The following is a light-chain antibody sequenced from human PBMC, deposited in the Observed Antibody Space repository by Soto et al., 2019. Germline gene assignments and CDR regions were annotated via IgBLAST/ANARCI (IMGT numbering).Light chain of an antibody. Sequence: EIVMTQSPATLSVSPGERATLSRRASQSVSSNLAWYQQKPGQAPRLLIYGASTRATGIPARFSGSGSGTEFTLTISSLQSEDFAVYYCQQYNNWPSGGVAWTFGQGTKVEIK. V-gene: IGKV3-15*01. CDR1: QSVSSN. J-gene: IGKJ1*01. CDR3: QQYNNWPSGGVAWT. CDR2: GAS.